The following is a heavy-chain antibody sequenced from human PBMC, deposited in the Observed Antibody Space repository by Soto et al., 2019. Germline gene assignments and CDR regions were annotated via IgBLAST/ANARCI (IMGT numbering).Heavy chain of an antibody. Sequence: EVQLVESGGGLVQPGGSLRLYCAASVFTFSSYWMYWVRQAPGKGLEWVSHMNNDGSYIIYAESVKGRFTFSRDNAKNTLYLQMNSLRAEDTAVYYCVRGGYMHACDIWGQGTMVTVSS. CDR1: VFTFSSYW. CDR3: VRGGYMHACDI. CDR2: MNNDGSYI. D-gene: IGHD6-13*01. V-gene: IGHV3-74*01. J-gene: IGHJ3*02.